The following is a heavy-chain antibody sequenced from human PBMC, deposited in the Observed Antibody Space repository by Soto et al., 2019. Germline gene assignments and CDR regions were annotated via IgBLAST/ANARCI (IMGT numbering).Heavy chain of an antibody. V-gene: IGHV1-18*01. J-gene: IGHJ4*02. CDR3: ARRSYGDYDY. D-gene: IGHD4-17*01. Sequence: QAQLVQSGAEVKEPGASVKVSCKASGYSFTTSGITWVRQAPGQGLEWMGWISTYNGNTNYAQKHQDRITLTTAASTSTAYLELRSPRSDDTAVYYCARRSYGDYDYWGQGTLVTVSS. CDR1: GYSFTTSG. CDR2: ISTYNGNT.